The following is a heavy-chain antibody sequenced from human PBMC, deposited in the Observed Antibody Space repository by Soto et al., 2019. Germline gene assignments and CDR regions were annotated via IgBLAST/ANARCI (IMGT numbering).Heavy chain of an antibody. V-gene: IGHV4-34*01. J-gene: IGHJ4*02. CDR3: ARAAMWFDY. CDR2: INHSGST. Sequence: SETLSLTCAVYGGSFSGYYWSWIRQPPGKGLEWIGEINHSGSTNYNPSLKSRVTISVDTSKNQFSLKLSSVTAADTAVYYCARAAMWFDYWRQGTLVTVSS. D-gene: IGHD5-18*01. CDR1: GGSFSGYY.